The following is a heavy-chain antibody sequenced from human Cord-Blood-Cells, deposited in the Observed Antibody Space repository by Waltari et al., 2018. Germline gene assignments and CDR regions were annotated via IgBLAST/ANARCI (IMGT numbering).Heavy chain of an antibody. J-gene: IGHJ4*02. D-gene: IGHD6-13*01. V-gene: IGHV3-21*01. CDR1: VFTFSRYS. CDR2: ISSSSSYI. Sequence: EVQLVESGGGLVKPGGSLRLSCAASVFTFSRYSMTWVRQAPGKGLEWVSSISSSSSYIYYADSVKGRFTISRDNAKNSLYLQMNSLRAEDTAVYYCARGRSSYYFDYWGQGTLVTVSS. CDR3: ARGRSSYYFDY.